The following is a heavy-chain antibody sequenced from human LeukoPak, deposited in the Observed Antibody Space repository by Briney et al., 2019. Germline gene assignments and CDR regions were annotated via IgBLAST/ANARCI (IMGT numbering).Heavy chain of an antibody. CDR2: IYYIGST. CDR3: ARRQARITMIVVVTGSAFDI. V-gene: IGHV4-59*12. CDR1: VVSISSYY. J-gene: IGHJ3*02. Sequence: PSETLCLTCTVSVVSISSYYWSWIRQPPGKGLEWIWDIYYIGSTNYNPSLKSRVTISVDTSKNQFSLKLSSVTAADTAVYYCARRQARITMIVVVTGSAFDIWGQGTMVTVSS. D-gene: IGHD3-22*01.